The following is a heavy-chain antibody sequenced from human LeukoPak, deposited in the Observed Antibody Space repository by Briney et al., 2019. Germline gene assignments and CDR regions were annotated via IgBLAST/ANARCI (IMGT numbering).Heavy chain of an antibody. V-gene: IGHV3-53*01. CDR2: IYSGGST. CDR1: GFTVSSNS. J-gene: IGHJ5*02. D-gene: IGHD2-8*02. Sequence: GGSLRLSGAASGFTVSSNSMSWVRQAPGKGLEWVSVIYSGGSTYYADSVKGRFTISRDNSKNTLYLQMNSLRAEDTAVYYCARVSTGAWFDPWGQGTLVTVSS. CDR3: ARVSTGAWFDP.